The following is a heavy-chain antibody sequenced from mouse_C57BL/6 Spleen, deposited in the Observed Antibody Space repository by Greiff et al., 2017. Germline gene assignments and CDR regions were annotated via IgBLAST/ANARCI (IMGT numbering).Heavy chain of an antibody. V-gene: IGHV14-1*01. J-gene: IGHJ2*01. CDR3: TTWGLGRDFDY. CDR2: IDPEDGDT. CDR1: GFNIKDYY. Sequence: VQLQQSGAELVRPGASVKLSCTASGFNIKDYYMHWVKQRPEQGLEWIGRIDPEDGDTEYAPKFQGKATMTADTSSNTAYLQLSSLTAEDTAVYYCTTWGLGRDFDYWGQGTTLTVSS. D-gene: IGHD4-1*01.